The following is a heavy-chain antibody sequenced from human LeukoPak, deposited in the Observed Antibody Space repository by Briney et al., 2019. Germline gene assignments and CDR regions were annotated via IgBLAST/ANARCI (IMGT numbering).Heavy chain of an antibody. CDR1: GFTFSSYA. J-gene: IGHJ4*02. Sequence: PGGSLRLSCAASGFTFSSYAMHWVRQAPGKGLEWVAVISYDGSNKYYADSVKGRFTISRDNSKNTLYLQMNSLRAEDTAVYYCAKSARMIVVDYFDYWGQGTLVTVSS. V-gene: IGHV3-30-3*02. CDR2: ISYDGSNK. D-gene: IGHD3-22*01. CDR3: AKSARMIVVDYFDY.